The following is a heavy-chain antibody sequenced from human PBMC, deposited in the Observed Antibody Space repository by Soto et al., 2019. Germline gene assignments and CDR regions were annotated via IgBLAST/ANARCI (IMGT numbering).Heavy chain of an antibody. CDR1: GFDFEDYA. Sequence: PGGSLRLSCAAAGFDFEDYAMHWVRQVPGKGLEWVSLTNSDGTDSYYADSVKGRFIISSDNAKTTLYLQMDRLRPEDTALYFCAKSLYYYDSSPLDHWGQGT. V-gene: IGHV3-43D*04. CDR2: TNSDGTDS. CDR3: AKSLYYYDSSPLDH. D-gene: IGHD3-22*01. J-gene: IGHJ4*02.